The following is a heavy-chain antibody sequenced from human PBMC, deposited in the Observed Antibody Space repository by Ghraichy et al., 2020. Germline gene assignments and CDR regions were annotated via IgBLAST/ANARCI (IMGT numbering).Heavy chain of an antibody. Sequence: ASVKVSCKTSGYPFTSYAMHWVRQAPGQRLEWMGWINTGSGDIKYSQNFQGRVRISKDTSATTAYMELSRLRSEDTALYDCARSNSRSYYGSGCYLPDYWGQGTLVTVSS. D-gene: IGHD3-10*01. CDR3: ARSNSRSYYGSGCYLPDY. CDR1: GYPFTSYA. CDR2: INTGSGDI. J-gene: IGHJ4*02. V-gene: IGHV1-3*04.